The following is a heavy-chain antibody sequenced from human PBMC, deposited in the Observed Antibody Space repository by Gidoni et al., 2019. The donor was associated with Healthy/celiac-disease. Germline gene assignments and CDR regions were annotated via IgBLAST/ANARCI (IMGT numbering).Heavy chain of an antibody. J-gene: IGHJ4*02. Sequence: QVQLVQSGAAVKKPGSSVKVSCKASGGTFSSYAISWVRQAPGQGLEWMGRIIPILGIANYAQKFQGRVTITADKSTSTAYMELSSLRSEDTAVYYCARGGGYYDSSGYYHPLDYWGQGTLVTVSS. D-gene: IGHD3-22*01. CDR1: GGTFSSYA. CDR3: ARGGGYYDSSGYYHPLDY. CDR2: IIPILGIA. V-gene: IGHV1-69*04.